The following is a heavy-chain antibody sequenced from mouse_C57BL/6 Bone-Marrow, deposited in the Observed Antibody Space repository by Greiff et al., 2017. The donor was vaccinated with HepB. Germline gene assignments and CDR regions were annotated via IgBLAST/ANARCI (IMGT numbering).Heavy chain of an antibody. D-gene: IGHD2-3*01. CDR1: GYTFTDYY. Sequence: EVKLQQSGPELVKPGASVKISCKASGYTFTDYYMNWVKQSHGKSLEWIGDINPNNGGTSFNQKFKGKATLTVDKSSSTAYMELRSLTSEDSAVYYCARDGYYDYAMDYWGQGTSVTVSS. CDR3: ARDGYYDYAMDY. J-gene: IGHJ4*01. V-gene: IGHV1-26*01. CDR2: INPNNGGT.